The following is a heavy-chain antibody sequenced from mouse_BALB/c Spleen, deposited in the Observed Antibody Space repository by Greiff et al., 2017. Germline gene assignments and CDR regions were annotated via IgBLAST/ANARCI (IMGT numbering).Heavy chain of an antibody. V-gene: IGHV1-14*01. CDR2: INPYNDGT. CDR1: GYTFTSYV. J-gene: IGHJ3*01. Sequence: EVQLVESGPELVKPGASVKMSCKASGYTFTSYVMHWVQQKPGQGLEWIGYINPYNDGTKYNEKFKGKATLTSDKSSSTAYMELSSLTSEDSAVYDCARGERPYYGSSATAGFAYWGQGTLVTVSA. CDR3: ARGERPYYGSSATAGFAY. D-gene: IGHD1-1*01.